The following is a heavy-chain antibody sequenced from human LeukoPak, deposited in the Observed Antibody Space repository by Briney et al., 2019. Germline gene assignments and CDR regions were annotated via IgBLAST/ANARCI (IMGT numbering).Heavy chain of an antibody. V-gene: IGHV3-33*01. CDR1: GFTFSNYG. J-gene: IGHJ4*02. D-gene: IGHD6-13*01. CDR3: ARHNSWYDY. Sequence: PGGSLRLSCAASGFTFSNYGMHWVRQAPGKGLEWVAVVWYDGSNKYYADSVKGRFTISRDNSKNTLYLQMNSLRAEDTAVYYCARHNSWYDYWDQGTLVTVSS. CDR2: VWYDGSNK.